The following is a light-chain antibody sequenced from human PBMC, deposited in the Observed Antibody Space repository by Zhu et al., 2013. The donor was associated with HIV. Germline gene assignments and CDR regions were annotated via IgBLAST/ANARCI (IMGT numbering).Light chain of an antibody. CDR1: QSVSSSY. CDR2: GAS. Sequence: EIVLTQSPGTLSLSPGERATLSCRASQSVSSSYLAWYQQKPGQAPRLLIYGASSRATGIPDRFSGSGSGTDFTLTISRLEPEDFAVYYCQQYGDSPFAFGPGTKVDIK. CDR3: QQYGDSPFA. J-gene: IGKJ3*01. V-gene: IGKV3-20*01.